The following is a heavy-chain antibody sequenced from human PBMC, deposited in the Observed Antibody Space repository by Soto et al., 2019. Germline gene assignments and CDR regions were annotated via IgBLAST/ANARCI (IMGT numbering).Heavy chain of an antibody. Sequence: QVQLQESGPGLVKPSQTLSLTCTVSGGSISSGGYYWSWIRQHPGKGLEWIGHFYYSGSTYYNPSLKSRVTMSVDPSKNQFSLKLSSVTAADTAMYYCARVWGMTPDYWGQGTLVTVSS. D-gene: IGHD7-27*01. CDR1: GGSISSGGYY. V-gene: IGHV4-31*03. CDR3: ARVWGMTPDY. J-gene: IGHJ4*02. CDR2: FYYSGST.